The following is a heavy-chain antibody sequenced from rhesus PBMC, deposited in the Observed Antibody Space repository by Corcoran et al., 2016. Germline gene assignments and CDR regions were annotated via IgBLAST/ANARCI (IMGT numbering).Heavy chain of an antibody. D-gene: IGHD4-29*01. J-gene: IGHJ4*01. V-gene: IGHV4-122*02. CDR2: IPYRGST. CDR3: ARADGVAAHDY. CDR1: GYSISSGYY. Sequence: QVQLQESGPGLVKPSETLSLTCAVSGYSISSGYYWSWIRQPPGKGLEWIGYIPYRGSTSYNPSLKSRVTISRDTSKNQFSLKLSSVTAADTAVYYCARADGVAAHDYWGQGVLVTVSS.